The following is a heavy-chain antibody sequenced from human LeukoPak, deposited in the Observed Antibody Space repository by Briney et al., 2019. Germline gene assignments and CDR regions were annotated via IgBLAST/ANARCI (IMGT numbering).Heavy chain of an antibody. CDR3: ARSGGST. J-gene: IGHJ4*02. CDR1: GFTFSNYS. CDR2: ISGSGGST. V-gene: IGHV3-23*01. D-gene: IGHD2-2*01. Sequence: GGSLRLSCAASGFTFSNYSMNWVRQAPGKGLEWVSVISGSGGSTYYADSVKGRFTISRDNSKNTLYLQMNSLRAEDTAVYYCARSGGSTGVQGTLVTVSS.